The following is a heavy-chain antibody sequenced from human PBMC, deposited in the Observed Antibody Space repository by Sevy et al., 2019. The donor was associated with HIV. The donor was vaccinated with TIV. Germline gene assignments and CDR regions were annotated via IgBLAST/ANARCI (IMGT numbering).Heavy chain of an antibody. CDR1: GGSITSLY. D-gene: IGHD2-2*01. CDR3: AGENAWGRCYT. J-gene: IGHJ5*02. Sequence: SETLSLTCTVSGGSITSLYWNWIRQPPGKGLEWIANIYYNGHINYNPSLKSRLTLSLDTSKNQLSLRLSSVTAADTAMYYCAGENAWGRCYTWGQGTLVTVSS. V-gene: IGHV4-59*08. CDR2: IYYNGHI.